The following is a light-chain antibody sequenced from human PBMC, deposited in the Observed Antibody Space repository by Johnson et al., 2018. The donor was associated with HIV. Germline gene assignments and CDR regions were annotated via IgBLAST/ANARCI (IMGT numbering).Light chain of an antibody. J-gene: IGLJ1*01. CDR1: SSNIGNNY. V-gene: IGLV1-51*01. CDR2: DNN. Sequence: QSVLTQPPSVSAAPGQKVTISCSGSSSNIGNNYVSWYQQLPGTAPKLLIYDNNQRPSGIPDRFSVSKSGTSATLGITGLQTGDEADDYGGTWDRCLSAYYVFGTGTKVTVL. CDR3: GTWDRCLSAYYV.